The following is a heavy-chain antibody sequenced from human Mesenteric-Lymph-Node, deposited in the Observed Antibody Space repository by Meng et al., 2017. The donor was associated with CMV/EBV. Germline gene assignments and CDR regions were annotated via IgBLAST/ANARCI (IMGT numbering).Heavy chain of an antibody. Sequence: FTFRTYTMHWVRQAPGKGLEWVSSITSSSTYIFYADSVRGRFTISRDNAKNSLFLQMNSLRAEDTAVYYCARHYDFWSGNPSTKFDYWGQGTLVTVSS. D-gene: IGHD3-3*01. CDR3: ARHYDFWSGNPSTKFDY. CDR1: FTFRTYT. J-gene: IGHJ4*02. V-gene: IGHV3-21*01. CDR2: ITSSSTYI.